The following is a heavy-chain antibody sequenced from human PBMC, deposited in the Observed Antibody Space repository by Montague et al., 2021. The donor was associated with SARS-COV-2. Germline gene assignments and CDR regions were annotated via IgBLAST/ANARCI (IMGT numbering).Heavy chain of an antibody. CDR1: GGSISSGGYY. CDR2: IYYSGST. J-gene: IGHJ4*02. CDR3: ARAPRSIAAAGTASDY. V-gene: IGHV4-31*03. Sequence: TLSLTCTVSGGSISSGGYYWSWIRQHPGKGLEWIGYIYYSGSTYYSPSLKSRVTISVDTSKNQFSLKLSSVTAADTAVYYCARAPRSIAAAGTASDYWGQGTLVTVSS. D-gene: IGHD6-13*01.